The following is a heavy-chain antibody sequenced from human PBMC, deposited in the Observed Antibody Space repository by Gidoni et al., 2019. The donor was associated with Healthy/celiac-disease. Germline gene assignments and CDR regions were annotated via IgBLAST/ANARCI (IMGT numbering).Heavy chain of an antibody. CDR1: GFTFSSYG. V-gene: IGHV3-33*01. J-gene: IGHJ6*03. CDR2: IWYDGSNK. Sequence: QVQLVESGGGVVQPGRSLRLSCAASGFTFSSYGMHWVRQAPGKGLEWVAVIWYDGSNKYYADSVKGRFTISRDNSKNTLYLQRNSLRAEDTAVYYCARAGDDYGDYGGSLALISGYYYMDVWGKGTTVTVSS. D-gene: IGHD4-17*01. CDR3: ARAGDDYGDYGGSLALISGYYYMDV.